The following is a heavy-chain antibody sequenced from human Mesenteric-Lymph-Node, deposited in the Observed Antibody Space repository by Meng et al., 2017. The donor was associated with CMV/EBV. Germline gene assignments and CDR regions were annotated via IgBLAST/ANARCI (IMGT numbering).Heavy chain of an antibody. Sequence: SFRGYYWSWIRQPPGKGLEWIGEINHSGSTNYNPSLKSRVTISVDTSKNQFSLKLSSVTAADTAVYYCARSTWYSSGWSRGRYFDLWGRGTLVTVSS. V-gene: IGHV4-34*01. CDR1: SFRGYY. D-gene: IGHD6-19*01. J-gene: IGHJ2*01. CDR3: ARSTWYSSGWSRGRYFDL. CDR2: INHSGST.